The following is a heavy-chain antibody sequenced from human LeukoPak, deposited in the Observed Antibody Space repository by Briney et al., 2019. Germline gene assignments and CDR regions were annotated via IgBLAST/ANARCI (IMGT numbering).Heavy chain of an antibody. D-gene: IGHD6-19*01. V-gene: IGHV1-69*04. CDR3: ARGVHSSGWVGSYYYYGMDV. J-gene: IGHJ6*02. Sequence: SVKVSCKASRGTFSSYAISWVRQAPGQGVEWMGRIIPILGIANYAQKFQGRVTITADKSTSTAYMELSSLRSEDTAVYYCARGVHSSGWVGSYYYYGMDVWGQGTTVTVSS. CDR1: RGTFSSYA. CDR2: IIPILGIA.